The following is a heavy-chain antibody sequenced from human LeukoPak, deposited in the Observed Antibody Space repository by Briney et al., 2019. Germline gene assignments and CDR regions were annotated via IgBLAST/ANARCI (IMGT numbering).Heavy chain of an antibody. Sequence: PAGSLRLSCAASGFTFSSYAMSWLRQAPGKGLEWVSAISGSGANTYYADSVKGRFTTSRDNSKNTLDLQMHSLRAEDTAVYYCAKDGSYYYDSSGYYQFDDWGQGSLVTVSS. J-gene: IGHJ4*02. CDR3: AKDGSYYYDSSGYYQFDD. V-gene: IGHV3-23*01. CDR1: GFTFSSYA. D-gene: IGHD3-22*01. CDR2: ISGSGANT.